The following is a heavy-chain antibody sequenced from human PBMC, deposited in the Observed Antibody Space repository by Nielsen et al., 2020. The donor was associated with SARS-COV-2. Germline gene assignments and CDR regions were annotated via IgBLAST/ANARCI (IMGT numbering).Heavy chain of an antibody. V-gene: IGHV3-21*01. D-gene: IGHD3-9*01. Sequence: GESLKISCAASGFIFGSYTMTYFRQAPGKGLEWVSSISSTSSYIYYADSVKGRFTISRDNAESSLYLQMNSLRAEDTAVYYCARRNILDYWGQGTLVTVSS. CDR2: ISSTSSYI. CDR3: ARRNILDY. J-gene: IGHJ4*02. CDR1: GFIFGSYT.